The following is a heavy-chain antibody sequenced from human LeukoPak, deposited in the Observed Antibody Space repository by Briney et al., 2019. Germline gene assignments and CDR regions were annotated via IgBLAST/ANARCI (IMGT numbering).Heavy chain of an antibody. CDR2: INHSGST. V-gene: IGHV4-34*01. J-gene: IGHJ4*02. Sequence: PSETLSLTCAVYGGSFSGYYWSWIRQPPGKGLEWIGEINHSGSTNYNPSLKSRVTISVDTSKNQFSLKLSSVTAADTAVYYCARASAVYDSSGYYRKYYFDYWGQGTLVTVSS. D-gene: IGHD3-22*01. CDR3: ARASAVYDSSGYYRKYYFDY. CDR1: GGSFSGYY.